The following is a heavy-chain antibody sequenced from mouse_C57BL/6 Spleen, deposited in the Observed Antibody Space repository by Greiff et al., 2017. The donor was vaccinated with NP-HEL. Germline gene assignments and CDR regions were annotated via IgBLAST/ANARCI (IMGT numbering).Heavy chain of an antibody. V-gene: IGHV3-6*01. J-gene: IGHJ2*01. CDR3: ARGDYDLDY. Sequence: VQLQQSGPGLVKPSQSLSLTCSVTGYSITSGYYWNWIRQFPGNKLEWMGYISYDGSNNYNPSLKNRISITRDTSKNQFFQKLNSVTTEDTATYYCARGDYDLDYWGQGTTLTVSS. CDR2: ISYDGSN. CDR1: GYSITSGYY. D-gene: IGHD2-4*01.